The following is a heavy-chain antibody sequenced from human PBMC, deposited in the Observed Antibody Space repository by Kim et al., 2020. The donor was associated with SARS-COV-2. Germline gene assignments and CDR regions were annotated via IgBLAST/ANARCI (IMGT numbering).Heavy chain of an antibody. D-gene: IGHD2-2*01. CDR3: ARGDCSSTSCYLLDY. Sequence: DSVKARFTIPRDNSKNPLYLQMNSLRAEDTAVYYCARGDCSSTSCYLLDYWGQGTLVTVSS. J-gene: IGHJ4*02. V-gene: IGHV3-30*07.